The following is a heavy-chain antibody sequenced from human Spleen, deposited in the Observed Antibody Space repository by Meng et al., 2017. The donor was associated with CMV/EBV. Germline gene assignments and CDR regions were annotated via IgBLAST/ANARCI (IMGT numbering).Heavy chain of an antibody. J-gene: IGHJ4*02. Sequence: GGSLRLSCAASRFIVRNYWMSWVRQAPGKGLEWVAAINQAGSAISYVDSVKGRFTISRDDAKNSLFLQLNRLSVEDTAVYYCARATLWGQGTLVTVSS. CDR2: INQAGSAI. CDR1: RFIVRNYW. CDR3: ARATL. V-gene: IGHV3-7*01.